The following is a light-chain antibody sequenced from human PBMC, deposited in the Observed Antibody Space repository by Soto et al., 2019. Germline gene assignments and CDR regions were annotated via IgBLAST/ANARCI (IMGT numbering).Light chain of an antibody. CDR3: ATWDDSRHARGV. J-gene: IGLJ3*02. CDR1: RSNIGNNA. CDR2: NNN. V-gene: IGLV1-44*01. Sequence: QSVLTQPHSASGTPGQRVTISCSGSRSNIGNNAVTWYQQFPGTAPKLLIYNNNQRPSGVPDRFSGSKSGTSASLAISGLQSEDEADYYCATWDDSRHARGVVGGGTKLTVL.